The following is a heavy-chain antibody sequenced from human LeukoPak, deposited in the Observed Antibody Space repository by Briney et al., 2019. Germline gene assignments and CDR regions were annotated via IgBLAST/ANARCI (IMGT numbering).Heavy chain of an antibody. CDR1: GYTFTGYY. Sequence: ASVKVSCKASGYTFTGYYMHWVRQAPGQGLEWMGWINPNSGGTNYAQKFQGRVTMTRDTSISTAYMELSRLRSDDTAVYYCARVYRRVAARRLGYYGMDVWGQGTTVTVSS. CDR3: ARVYRRVAARRLGYYGMDV. CDR2: INPNSGGT. J-gene: IGHJ6*02. V-gene: IGHV1-2*02. D-gene: IGHD6-6*01.